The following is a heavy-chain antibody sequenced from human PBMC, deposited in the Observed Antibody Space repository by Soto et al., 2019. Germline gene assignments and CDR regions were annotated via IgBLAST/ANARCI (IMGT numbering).Heavy chain of an antibody. CDR1: GYTFTSYG. Sequence: ALVKGYWKASGYTFTSYGISWVRQAHGQGLEWMGWISAYNGNTNYAQKLQGRVTMTTDTSTSTAYMELRSLRSDDTAVYYCASCPPSYCSSTSCSDFDYWGQGTLVTVSS. CDR3: ASCPPSYCSSTSCSDFDY. CDR2: ISAYNGNT. V-gene: IGHV1-18*01. D-gene: IGHD2-2*01. J-gene: IGHJ4*02.